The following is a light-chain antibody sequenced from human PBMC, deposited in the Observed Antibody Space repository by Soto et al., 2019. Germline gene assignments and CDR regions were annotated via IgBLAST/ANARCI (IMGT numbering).Light chain of an antibody. CDR1: QSINSW. J-gene: IGKJ3*01. V-gene: IGKV1-5*03. Sequence: DIQMTQSPSTLSASVGDRVTITCRASQSINSWLAWYQQKPGKAPKLLIYKASSLESGVPSRFSGSGSGTEFTLTISSLQPDDFATYYCQQDNNYPFTFGPGTKVDIK. CDR2: KAS. CDR3: QQDNNYPFT.